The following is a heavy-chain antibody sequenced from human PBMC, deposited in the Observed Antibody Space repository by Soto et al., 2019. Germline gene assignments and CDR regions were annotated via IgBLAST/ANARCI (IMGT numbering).Heavy chain of an antibody. J-gene: IGHJ4*02. Sequence: QLQLVESGGGVVQPGRSLRLSCAASGFTFSSYGMHWVRQAPGKGLEWVAVIWYDGSNKYYADSVKGRFTISRDNSKNTLYLQMNSLRAEDTAVYYCARDPAGYYFDYWGQGTLVTVSS. D-gene: IGHD6-19*01. CDR1: GFTFSSYG. CDR3: ARDPAGYYFDY. CDR2: IWYDGSNK. V-gene: IGHV3-33*01.